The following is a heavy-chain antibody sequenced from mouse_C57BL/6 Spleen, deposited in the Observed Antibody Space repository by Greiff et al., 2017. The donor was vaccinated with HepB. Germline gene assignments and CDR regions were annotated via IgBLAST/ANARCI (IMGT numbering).Heavy chain of an antibody. CDR2: IHPNSGST. D-gene: IGHD1-1*01. V-gene: IGHV1-64*01. CDR3: ASPYYCVSFAY. CDR1: GYTFTSYW. J-gene: IGHJ3*01. Sequence: VQLQQPGAELVKPGASVKLSCKASGYTFTSYWMHWVKQRPGQGLEWIGMIHPNSGSTNYNEKFKSKATLTVDKSSSTAYMQLSSLTSEDSAVYYGASPYYCVSFAYWGQGTLVTVSA.